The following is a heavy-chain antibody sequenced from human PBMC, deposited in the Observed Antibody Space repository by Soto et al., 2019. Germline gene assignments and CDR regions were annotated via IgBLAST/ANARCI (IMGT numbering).Heavy chain of an antibody. J-gene: IGHJ4*02. CDR2: ISAYNGNT. CDR1: GYTFTSYG. V-gene: IGHV1-18*01. CDR3: VRSRNPVGIFDY. D-gene: IGHD1-26*01. Sequence: GASVKVSCKASGYTFTSYGISWVRQAPGQGLEWMGWISAYNGNTNYAQKLQGRVTMTTDTSTSTAYMKLSSVTAADTAVYYCVRSRNPVGIFDYWGQGTLVTVSS.